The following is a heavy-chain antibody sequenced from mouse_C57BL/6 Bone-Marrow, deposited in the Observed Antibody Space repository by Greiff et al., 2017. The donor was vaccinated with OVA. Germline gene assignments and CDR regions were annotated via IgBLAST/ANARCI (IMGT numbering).Heavy chain of an antibody. CDR3: ASSPFRYSGSSLAWFAY. J-gene: IGHJ3*01. V-gene: IGHV7-3*01. CDR1: GFTFTDYY. CDR2: IRNKANGYTT. Sequence: EVQLVESGGGLVQPGGSLSLSCAASGFTFTDYYMSWVRQPPGKALEWLGFIRNKANGYTTEYSASVKGRFTISRDNSQSILYLHMHALRAEDSATYYCASSPFRYSGSSLAWFAYWGQGTLVTVSA. D-gene: IGHD1-1*01.